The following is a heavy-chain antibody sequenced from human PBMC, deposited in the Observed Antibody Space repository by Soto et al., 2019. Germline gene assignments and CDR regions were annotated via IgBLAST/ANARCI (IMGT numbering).Heavy chain of an antibody. V-gene: IGHV4-4*02. D-gene: IGHD6-6*01. J-gene: IGHJ4*02. CDR1: GGSISSSNW. CDR3: ASFPSVSYSSSMDY. CDR2: IYHSGST. Sequence: PSETLSLTCAVSGGSISSSNWWSWVRQPPGKGLEWIGEIYHSGSTNYNPSLKSRVTISLDNSKNQFSLKLSSVTAADTAVYYCASFPSVSYSSSMDYWGQGTLVTVSS.